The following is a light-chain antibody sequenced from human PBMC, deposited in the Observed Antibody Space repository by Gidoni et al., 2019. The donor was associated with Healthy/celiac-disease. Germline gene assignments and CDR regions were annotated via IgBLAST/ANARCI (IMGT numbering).Light chain of an antibody. V-gene: IGKV2-28*01. CDR2: LGS. J-gene: IGKJ4*01. CDR3: MQALQTPF. Sequence: DIVMTQSPLSLPVTPGEPASISCRPSQSLLHSNGYNYLDWYLQKPGQSPQLLIYLGSNRASGVPDRFSGSGSGTDFTLKISRVEAEDVGVYYCMQALQTPFFGGGTKVEIK. CDR1: QSLLHSNGYNY.